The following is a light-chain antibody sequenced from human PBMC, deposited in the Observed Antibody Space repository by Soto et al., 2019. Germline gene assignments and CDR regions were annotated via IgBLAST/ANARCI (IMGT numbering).Light chain of an antibody. CDR1: QSVTSY. Sequence: EIVLTQSPATLSLSPGERATLSCRASQSVTSYLAWYQQKPGQAPRLLIYDASNRATGIPARFSGSGSGTDFTLTISRLEPEDFAMYYCLHHGSSLWTFGQGTKVDIK. V-gene: IGKV3-11*01. CDR2: DAS. J-gene: IGKJ1*01. CDR3: LHHGSSLWT.